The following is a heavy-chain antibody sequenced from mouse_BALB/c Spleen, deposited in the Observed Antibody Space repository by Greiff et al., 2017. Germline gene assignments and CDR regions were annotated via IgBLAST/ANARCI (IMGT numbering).Heavy chain of an antibody. Sequence: EVQGVESGGGLVQPGGSLRLSCATSGFTFTDYYMSWVRQPPGKALEWLGFIRNKANGYTTEYSASVKGRFTISRDNSQSILYLQMNTLRAEDSATYYCARDPYDGYYYYAMDYWGQGTSVTVSS. J-gene: IGHJ4*01. D-gene: IGHD2-3*01. CDR1: GFTFTDYY. CDR3: ARDPYDGYYYYAMDY. CDR2: IRNKANGYTT. V-gene: IGHV7-3*02.